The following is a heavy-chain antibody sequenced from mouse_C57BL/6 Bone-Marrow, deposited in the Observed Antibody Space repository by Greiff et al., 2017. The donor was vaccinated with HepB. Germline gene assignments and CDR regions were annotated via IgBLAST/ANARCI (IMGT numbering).Heavy chain of an antibody. D-gene: IGHD3-2*02. V-gene: IGHV1-72*01. Sequence: QVHVKQPGAELVKPGASVKLSCKASGYTFTSYWMHWVKQRPGRGLEWIGRIDPNSGGTKYNEKFKSKATLTVDKPSSPAYMQLSSLTSEDSAVYYCARFGPGRLRLLYYFDYWGQGTTLTVSS. J-gene: IGHJ2*01. CDR2: IDPNSGGT. CDR1: GYTFTSYW. CDR3: ARFGPGRLRLLYYFDY.